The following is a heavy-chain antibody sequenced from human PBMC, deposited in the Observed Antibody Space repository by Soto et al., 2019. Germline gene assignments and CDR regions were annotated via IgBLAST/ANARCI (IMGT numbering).Heavy chain of an antibody. J-gene: IGHJ4*02. V-gene: IGHV3-30*18. Sequence: GGSLRLSCAASGFTFSSYGMHWVRQAPGKGLEWVAVISYDGSNKYYADSVKGRFTISRDNSKNTLYLQMNSLRAEDTAVYYCAKDKYGDYLGSIFDYWGQGTLVTVSS. CDR1: GFTFSSYG. CDR3: AKDKYGDYLGSIFDY. D-gene: IGHD4-17*01. CDR2: ISYDGSNK.